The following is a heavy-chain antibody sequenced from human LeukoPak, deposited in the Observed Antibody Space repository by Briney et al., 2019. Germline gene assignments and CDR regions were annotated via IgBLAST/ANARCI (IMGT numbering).Heavy chain of an antibody. V-gene: IGHV5-51*01. CDR3: ARVSRGNSVGGDY. J-gene: IGHJ4*02. Sequence: GESLKISCKGSGYSFTNYFIGWVRQMPGKGLEWMGIIYPGDSDTRYSPSFQGQVTISADKSISTAYLQWSSLKASDTAMYYCARVSRGNSVGGDYWGQGTLVTVSS. CDR2: IYPGDSDT. D-gene: IGHD4-23*01. CDR1: GYSFTNYF.